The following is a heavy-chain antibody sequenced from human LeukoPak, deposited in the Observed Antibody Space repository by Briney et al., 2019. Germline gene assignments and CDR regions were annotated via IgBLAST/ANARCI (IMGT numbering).Heavy chain of an antibody. CDR1: GGTFSSYA. CDR2: MIPILGIA. CDR3: AREVRRTGTLDYYYYYMDV. D-gene: IGHD1-1*01. Sequence: SVKVSCKASGGTFSSYAISWVRQAPGQGLEWMGRMIPILGIANYAQKFQGRVTITADKSTSTAYMELSSLRSEDTAVYYCAREVRRTGTLDYYYYYMDVWGEGTTVTASS. J-gene: IGHJ6*03. V-gene: IGHV1-69*04.